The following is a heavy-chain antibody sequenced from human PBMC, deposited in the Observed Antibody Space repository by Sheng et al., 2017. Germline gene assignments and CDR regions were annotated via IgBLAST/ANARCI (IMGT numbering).Heavy chain of an antibody. CDR3: ARARGYCSGGSCTQGWFDP. D-gene: IGHD2-15*01. V-gene: IGHV1-2*06. CDR1: GYTFTGYY. Sequence: QVQLVQSGAEMKKPGASVKVSCKASGYTFTGYYMHWVRQAPGQGLEWMGRINPNSGGTNYAQKFQGRVTMTRDTSISTAYMELSRLRSDDTAVYYCARARGYCSGGSCTQGWFDPWGQGTLVTVSS. J-gene: IGHJ5*02. CDR2: INPNSGGT.